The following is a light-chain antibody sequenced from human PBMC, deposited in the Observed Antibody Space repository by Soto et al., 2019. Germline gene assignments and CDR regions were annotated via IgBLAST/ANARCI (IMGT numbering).Light chain of an antibody. CDR3: QQRYKTSLSS. CDR1: QRIDNC. J-gene: IGKJ2*01. CDR2: GAS. Sequence: DIQMTQSPSLLSASVGDRVTITCRARQRIDNCLNWYQQKPGKAPKLLIYGASSLQSGVPSRFSGSGSGTDFTLTITSLQPEDSATYHCQQRYKTSLSSFGQGTKVDIK. V-gene: IGKV1-39*01.